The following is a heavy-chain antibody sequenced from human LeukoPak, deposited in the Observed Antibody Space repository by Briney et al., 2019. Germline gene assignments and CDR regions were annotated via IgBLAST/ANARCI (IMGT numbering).Heavy chain of an antibody. Sequence: GASVKVSCKASGYTFTSYGISWVRQAPGQGLEWMGWISAYNGNTNYAQKLQGRVTMTTDTSTSTAYMELRSLRSDDTAVYYCARDRYYDILTGYYTSSYYYYYMDVWGKGTTVTISS. J-gene: IGHJ6*03. CDR3: ARDRYYDILTGYYTSSYYYYYMDV. D-gene: IGHD3-9*01. V-gene: IGHV1-18*01. CDR1: GYTFTSYG. CDR2: ISAYNGNT.